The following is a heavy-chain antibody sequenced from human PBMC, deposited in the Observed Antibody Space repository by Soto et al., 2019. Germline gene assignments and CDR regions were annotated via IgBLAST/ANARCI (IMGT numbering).Heavy chain of an antibody. D-gene: IGHD6-6*01. CDR3: ARVGGSSWH. CDR2: INGDGGTT. CDR1: GFTFSSYW. V-gene: IGHV3-74*01. Sequence: EVQLVESGGGLVQPGGSLRLSCAASGFTFSSYWMHWVRQAPGTGLVWVSRINGDGGTTNYADSVKGRFTISRDNAKNTLFLQMNSLRVEDAAVYYCARVGGSSWHWGQGTLVTVSS. J-gene: IGHJ4*02.